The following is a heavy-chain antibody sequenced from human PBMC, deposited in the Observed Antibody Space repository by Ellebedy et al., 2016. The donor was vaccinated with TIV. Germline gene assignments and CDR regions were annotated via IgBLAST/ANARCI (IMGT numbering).Heavy chain of an antibody. D-gene: IGHD1-26*01. CDR3: ARLGVGAARH. Sequence: MPGGSLRLSCTVSGGSISSDYWSWIRQPPGKGLEWIGYIYHSGSTKYNPSLKSRVTMSVDTSKNQFSLKLISVTAADTAVYYCARLGVGAARHWGQGTLVTVSS. CDR2: IYHSGST. CDR1: GGSISSDY. V-gene: IGHV4-59*08. J-gene: IGHJ4*02.